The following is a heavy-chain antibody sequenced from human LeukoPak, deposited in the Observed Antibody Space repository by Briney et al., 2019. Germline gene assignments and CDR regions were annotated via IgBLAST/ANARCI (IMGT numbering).Heavy chain of an antibody. CDR2: IYHSGST. V-gene: IGHV4-38-2*02. J-gene: IGHJ3*02. CDR3: ARDVFGGSKAFDI. Sequence: SETLSLTCTVSGYSISSGYYWGWIRQPPGKGLEWIGSIYHSGSTYYNPSLKSRVTISVDTSKNQFSLKLSSVTAADTAVYYCARDVFGGSKAFDIWGQGTVVTVSS. CDR1: GYSISSGYY. D-gene: IGHD3-10*01.